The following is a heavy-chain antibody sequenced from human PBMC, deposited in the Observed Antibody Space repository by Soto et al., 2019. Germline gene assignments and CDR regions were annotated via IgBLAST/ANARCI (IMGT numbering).Heavy chain of an antibody. Sequence: PSETLSLTCTVSGGSIRGYYWSWIRQTPGKGLEWVGHIYYTGSTNYNPSLKSRLTISVDTSKNQFYLKLSSVTAADTAMYYCATTKTTLYNWFDPWGQGTQVTVSS. V-gene: IGHV4-59*08. J-gene: IGHJ5*02. CDR3: ATTKTTLYNWFDP. D-gene: IGHD1-7*01. CDR1: GGSIRGYY. CDR2: IYYTGST.